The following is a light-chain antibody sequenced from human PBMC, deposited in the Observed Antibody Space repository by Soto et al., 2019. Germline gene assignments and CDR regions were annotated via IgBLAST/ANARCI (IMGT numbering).Light chain of an antibody. Sequence: EIVMTQSPATLSVSPGERATLSCRASQSVSGNLAWYQQKPGQAPRLLIYGASTRATSIPARFSGSESGTEFTLTHSSLQSEDFEVYYCQQYNSWPPITFGQGTRLEIK. CDR1: QSVSGN. CDR3: QQYNSWPPIT. CDR2: GAS. J-gene: IGKJ5*01. V-gene: IGKV3-15*01.